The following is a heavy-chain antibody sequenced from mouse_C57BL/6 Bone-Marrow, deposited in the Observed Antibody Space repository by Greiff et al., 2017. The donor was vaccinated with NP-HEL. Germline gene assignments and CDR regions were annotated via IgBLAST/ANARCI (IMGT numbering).Heavy chain of an antibody. CDR1: GYTFTNYW. D-gene: IGHD1-1*01. V-gene: IGHV1-63*01. J-gene: IGHJ2*01. Sequence: QVQLKESGAELVRPGTSVKMSCKASGYTFTNYWIGWAKQRPGHGLEWIGDIYPGGGYTNYNEKFKGKATLTADKSSSTAYMQFSSLTSEDSAIYYCARFYGFYFDYWGQGTTLTVSS. CDR2: IYPGGGYT. CDR3: ARFYGFYFDY.